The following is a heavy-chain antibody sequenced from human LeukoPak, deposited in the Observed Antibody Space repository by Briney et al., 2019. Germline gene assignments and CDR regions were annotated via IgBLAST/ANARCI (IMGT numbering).Heavy chain of an antibody. CDR1: GGSISSYY. CDR2: IYYSGST. Sequence: PSETLSLTCTVSGGSISSYYWSWIRQPPGKGLEWIGYIYYSGSTNYNPSLKSRVTISVDTSNNQFSLKLSSVTAADTAVYYCARDGCSSTSCYPNDNWFDPWGQGTLVTVSS. J-gene: IGHJ5*02. V-gene: IGHV4-59*01. D-gene: IGHD2-2*01. CDR3: ARDGCSSTSCYPNDNWFDP.